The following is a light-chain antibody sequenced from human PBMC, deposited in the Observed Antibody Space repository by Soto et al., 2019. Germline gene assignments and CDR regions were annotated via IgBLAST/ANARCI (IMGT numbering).Light chain of an antibody. J-gene: IGKJ4*01. CDR3: QQYNTYSTFT. CDR2: GAS. Sequence: ETVLTQSPGTLSLSPGERATLSCRASQSVSSSYLAWYQQKPGQAPRLLIYGASSRATGIPDRFSGSGSGTDFTLTISSLQPDDFATYYCQQYNTYSTFTFGGGTKVDIK. V-gene: IGKV3-20*01. CDR1: QSVSSSY.